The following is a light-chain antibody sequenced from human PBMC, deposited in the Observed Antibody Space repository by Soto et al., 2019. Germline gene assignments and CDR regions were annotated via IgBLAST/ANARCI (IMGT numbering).Light chain of an antibody. CDR3: QQYNDWPLT. Sequence: EIVMTQSPATLSVSPGERASLSCRASQSVSTNLAWYQQKPAQAPRLLIYGASTRATGIPGRFSGGGSGTEFTLTISSLQSADFAAYYCQQYNDWPLTFGGGTKVDIK. CDR1: QSVSTN. J-gene: IGKJ4*01. CDR2: GAS. V-gene: IGKV3-15*01.